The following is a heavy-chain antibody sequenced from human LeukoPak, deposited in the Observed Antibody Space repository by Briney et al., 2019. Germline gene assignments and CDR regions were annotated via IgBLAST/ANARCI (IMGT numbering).Heavy chain of an antibody. CDR2: IYYSGST. CDR1: GGSISSSSYY. V-gene: IGHV4-39*07. D-gene: IGHD3-22*01. Sequence: PSETLSLTCTVSGGSISSSSYYWGWIRQPPGKGLEWIGSIYYSGSTYYNPSLKSRVTISVDTSKNQFSLKLSSVTAADTAVYYCARRYYDSSGPLNFDYWGQGTLVTVSS. J-gene: IGHJ4*02. CDR3: ARRYYDSSGPLNFDY.